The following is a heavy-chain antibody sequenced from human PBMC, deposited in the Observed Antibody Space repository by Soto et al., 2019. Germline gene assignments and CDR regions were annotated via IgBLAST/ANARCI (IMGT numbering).Heavy chain of an antibody. D-gene: IGHD6-19*01. Sequence: QVQLVQSGAEVKKPGASVKVSCKASGYTFTDYYMHWVRQAPGQRLEWMGWINPNSGGTNYAQKFQGRVTMTRDTSISTANMELNRLRSDDTAVYYCARDQSPSSGWPGMDVWGQGTTVTVSS. J-gene: IGHJ6*02. CDR2: INPNSGGT. CDR3: ARDQSPSSGWPGMDV. V-gene: IGHV1-2*02. CDR1: GYTFTDYY.